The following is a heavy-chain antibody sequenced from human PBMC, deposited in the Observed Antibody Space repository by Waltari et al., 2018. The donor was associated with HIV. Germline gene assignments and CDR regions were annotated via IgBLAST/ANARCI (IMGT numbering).Heavy chain of an antibody. V-gene: IGHV3-74*01. CDR2: IATDGGAT. CDR3: TRGGLQHTLDV. CDR1: GFTLSNHW. D-gene: IGHD4-4*01. J-gene: IGHJ6*02. Sequence: EVQVVESGGGLVQPGGSLRLSCVDYGFTLSNHWMFWVRQAPGKGLTWVSYIATDGGATTYADSVRGRFTISRDNARNTVYLQMNSLRVEDTALYYCTRGGLQHTLDVWGQGTMVSVSS.